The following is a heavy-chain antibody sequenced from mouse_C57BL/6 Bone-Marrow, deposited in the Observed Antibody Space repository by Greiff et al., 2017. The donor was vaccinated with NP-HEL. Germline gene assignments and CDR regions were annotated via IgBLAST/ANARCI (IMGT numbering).Heavy chain of an antibody. CDR3: VRGPITMAVGGYAMDY. CDR1: GFTFNTYA. Sequence: EVQVVESGGGLVQPKGSLKLSCAASGFTFNTYAMHWVRQAPGKGLEWVARIRSKSSNYATYYADSVKDRFTISRDDSQSMLYQQMNNLKTEDTAMYYCVRGPITMAVGGYAMDYWGQGTSVTVSS. D-gene: IGHD1-1*01. CDR2: IRSKSSNYAT. J-gene: IGHJ4*01. V-gene: IGHV10-3*01.